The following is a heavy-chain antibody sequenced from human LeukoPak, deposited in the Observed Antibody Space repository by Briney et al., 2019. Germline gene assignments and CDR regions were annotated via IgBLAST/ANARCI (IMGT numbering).Heavy chain of an antibody. CDR3: ARLTRYAGDP. V-gene: IGHV3-48*04. CDR2: ISSSSSSTI. Sequence: GGSLRLSCAASGFTFSSYTMNWVRQAPGKGLEWVSYISSSSSSTIYYADSVKGRFTVSRDNAKNSLYLQMNSLRAEDTAVYYCARLTRYAGDPWGQGTLVIVSS. D-gene: IGHD3-9*01. J-gene: IGHJ5*02. CDR1: GFTFSSYT.